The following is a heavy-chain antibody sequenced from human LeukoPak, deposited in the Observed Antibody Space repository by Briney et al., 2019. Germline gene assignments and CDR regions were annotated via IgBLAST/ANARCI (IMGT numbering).Heavy chain of an antibody. V-gene: IGHV3-9*03. CDR3: AKAFAYSSSWDESYFDY. J-gene: IGHJ4*02. CDR2: ISWNSGSI. D-gene: IGHD6-13*01. CDR1: GFTFDDYA. Sequence: GGSLRLSCAASGFTFDDYAMHWVRQAPGKGLEWVSGISWNSGSIGYADSVKGRFTIARDNAKNSLYLQMNSLRAEDMALYYCAKAFAYSSSWDESYFDYWGQGTLVTVSS.